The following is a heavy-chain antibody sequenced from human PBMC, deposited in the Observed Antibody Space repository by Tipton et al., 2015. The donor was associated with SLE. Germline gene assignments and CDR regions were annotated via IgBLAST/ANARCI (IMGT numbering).Heavy chain of an antibody. Sequence: SLRLSCAASGFTLSSYWMHWVRQAPGKGLVWVSRITSDGSSTSYADSAKGRFTVSRDNAKNTLYLQMNSLRAEDTAVYYCARDLSGSLDYWGQGTLVTVSS. V-gene: IGHV3-74*01. CDR3: ARDLSGSLDY. CDR2: ITSDGSST. D-gene: IGHD1-26*01. CDR1: GFTLSSYW. J-gene: IGHJ4*02.